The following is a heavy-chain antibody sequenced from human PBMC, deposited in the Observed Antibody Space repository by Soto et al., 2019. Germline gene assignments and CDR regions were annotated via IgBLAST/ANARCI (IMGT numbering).Heavy chain of an antibody. Sequence: PGGSLRLSCAASGFTFSSYWMSWVRQAPGKGLEWVANIKQDGSEKYYVDSVKGRFTISSDNAKNSLYLQMNSLRAEDTAVYYCARDKQLWSQTPGGYYYYGMDAWGQGTTVTVSS. D-gene: IGHD5-18*01. V-gene: IGHV3-7*03. CDR1: GFTFSSYW. J-gene: IGHJ6*02. CDR3: ARDKQLWSQTPGGYYYYGMDA. CDR2: IKQDGSEK.